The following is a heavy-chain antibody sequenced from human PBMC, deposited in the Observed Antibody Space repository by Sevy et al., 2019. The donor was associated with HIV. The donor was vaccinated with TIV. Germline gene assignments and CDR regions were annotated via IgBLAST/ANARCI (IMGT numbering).Heavy chain of an antibody. J-gene: IGHJ4*02. D-gene: IGHD3-22*01. CDR1: GFTFSSYA. CDR2: ISGSGGSGDKT. V-gene: IGHV3-23*01. CDR3: ARKYDSSGYFDY. Sequence: GGSLRLSCAASGFTFSSYAMNWVRQAPGKGLEWVSGISGSGGSGDKTNYADSVKGRFTISRDDSKNSLDLQLNSLRAEGTAIYYYARKYDSSGYFDYWGQGTLVTVSS.